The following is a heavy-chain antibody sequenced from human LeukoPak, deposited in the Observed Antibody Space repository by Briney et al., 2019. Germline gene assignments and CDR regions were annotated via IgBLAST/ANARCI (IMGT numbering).Heavy chain of an antibody. CDR3: AREVGVVPAAQGSYFDY. Sequence: SETLSLTCTVSGGSINSYYWSWIRQPAGKGLEWIGRIYTSGSTNYNPSLKSRVTMSVDTSKNQFSLKLSSVTAADTAVYYCAREVGVVPAAQGSYFDYWGQGTLVTVSS. J-gene: IGHJ4*02. D-gene: IGHD2-2*01. V-gene: IGHV4-4*07. CDR1: GGSINSYY. CDR2: IYTSGST.